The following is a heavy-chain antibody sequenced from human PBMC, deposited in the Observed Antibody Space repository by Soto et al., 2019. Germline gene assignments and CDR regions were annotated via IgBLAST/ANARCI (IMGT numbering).Heavy chain of an antibody. CDR2: FDPEDGET. J-gene: IGHJ5*02. V-gene: IGHV1-24*01. Sequence: GASVKVSCKVSGYTLTELSMHWVRQAPGKGLEWMGGFDPEDGETIYAQKFQGRVTMTEDTSTDTAYMELSSLRSEDTAVYYCATDLSGYSYGLAAPWGQGTLVTVSS. CDR3: ATDLSGYSYGLAAP. CDR1: GYTLTELS. D-gene: IGHD5-18*01.